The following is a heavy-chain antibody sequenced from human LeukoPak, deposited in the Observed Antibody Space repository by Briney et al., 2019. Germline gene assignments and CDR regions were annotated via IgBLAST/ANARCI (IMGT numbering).Heavy chain of an antibody. D-gene: IGHD3-22*01. J-gene: IGHJ4*02. V-gene: IGHV3-30*18. CDR1: GFTFSSYG. Sequence: GGSLRLSCAASGFTFSSYGMQGVRQAPGKGVEGVAVISYDGSNKYYADSVKGRFTISRDNSKNTLYLQMNSLRAEDTAVYYCAKDPRPSITMIEYYFDYWGQGTLVTVSS. CDR2: ISYDGSNK. CDR3: AKDPRPSITMIEYYFDY.